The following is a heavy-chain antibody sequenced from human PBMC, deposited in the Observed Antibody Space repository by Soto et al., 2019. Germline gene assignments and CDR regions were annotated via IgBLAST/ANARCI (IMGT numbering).Heavy chain of an antibody. CDR1: GFTFSSYA. CDR2: ISYDGSNK. CDR3: ARGGDIVLMVYAIPDYYYGMDV. Sequence: ESVGGVVQPGRSLRLSCAASGFTFSSYAMHWVRQAPGKGLEWVAVISYDGSNKYYADSVKGRFTISRDNSKNTLYLQMNSLRAEDTAVYYCARGGDIVLMVYAIPDYYYGMDVWGQGTTVTVSS. V-gene: IGHV3-30-3*01. J-gene: IGHJ6*02. D-gene: IGHD2-8*01.